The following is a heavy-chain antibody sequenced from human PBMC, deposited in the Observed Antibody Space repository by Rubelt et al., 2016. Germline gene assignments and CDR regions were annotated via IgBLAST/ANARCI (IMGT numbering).Heavy chain of an antibody. CDR2: IYHSGST. D-gene: IGHD6-19*01. CDR3: ARDHSSGWYLEGFVDY. Sequence: QLQLQESGPGLVKPSETLSLTCTVSGGSISSSSYYWGWIRQPPGKGLEWIGSIYHSGSTYYNPSLKSRVTISVDTSKNQFSLKLSSVTAADTAVYYCARDHSSGWYLEGFVDYWGQGTLVTVSS. J-gene: IGHJ4*02. CDR1: GGSISSSSYY. V-gene: IGHV4-39*07.